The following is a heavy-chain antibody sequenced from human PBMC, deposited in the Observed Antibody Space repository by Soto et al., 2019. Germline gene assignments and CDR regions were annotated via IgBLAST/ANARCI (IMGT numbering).Heavy chain of an antibody. J-gene: IGHJ6*02. CDR1: GFTFSSYA. D-gene: IGHD1-7*01. CDR2: ISGSGGST. V-gene: IGHV3-23*01. CDR3: AKVSSPSSHPKLELRRSYYYYGMDV. Sequence: GGSLRLSCAASGFTFSSYAMSWVRQAPGKGLEWVSAISGSGGSTYYADSVKGRFTISRDNSKNTLYLQMNSLRAEDTAVYYCAKVSSPSSHPKLELRRSYYYYGMDVWGQGTTVTVSS.